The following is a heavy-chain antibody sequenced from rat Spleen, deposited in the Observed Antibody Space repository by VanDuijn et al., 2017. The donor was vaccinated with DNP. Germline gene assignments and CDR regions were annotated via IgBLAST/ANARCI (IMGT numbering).Heavy chain of an antibody. Sequence: EVQLVESGGGLVQPGNSLKLSCAASGFTFSDYAMAWVRQSPKKGLEWVATIIYDGSSTYYRDSVKGRFTISRDNAKSTLYLQMDSLRSEDTATYYCASLLLPNWFTYWGQGTLVTVSS. CDR1: GFTFSDYA. CDR3: ASLLLPNWFTY. V-gene: IGHV5-17*01. D-gene: IGHD1-1*01. J-gene: IGHJ3*01. CDR2: IIYDGSST.